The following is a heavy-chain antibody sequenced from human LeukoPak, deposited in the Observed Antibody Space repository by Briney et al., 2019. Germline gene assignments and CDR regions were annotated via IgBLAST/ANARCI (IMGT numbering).Heavy chain of an antibody. D-gene: IGHD2-15*01. CDR1: GGSISSGGYY. J-gene: IGHJ4*02. Sequence: SQTLSLTCTVSGGSISSGGYYWSWIRQHPGKGLEWIGYIYYGGSTYYNPSLKSRVTISVDTSKNQFSLKLSSVTAADTAVYYCAREVVVVVAARGYFDYWGQGTLVTVSS. V-gene: IGHV4-31*03. CDR2: IYYGGST. CDR3: AREVVVVVAARGYFDY.